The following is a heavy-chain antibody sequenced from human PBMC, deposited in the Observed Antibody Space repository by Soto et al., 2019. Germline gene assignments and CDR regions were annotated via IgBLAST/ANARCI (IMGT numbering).Heavy chain of an antibody. CDR1: GYPVTAYY. J-gene: IGHJ3*02. CDR3: ARRGGVGVAGSAAFDM. Sequence: QLHLVQSGAVVKKPGASVTVSCSASGYPVTAYYMHWVRQAPGRGLERMGGINPATGAAKYTQTFQGRVTMTRDTATSTVFMELSGLTSEDTAVFYCARRGGVGVAGSAAFDMWGQGTLVTVSS. V-gene: IGHV1-2*02. D-gene: IGHD3-3*01. CDR2: INPATGAA.